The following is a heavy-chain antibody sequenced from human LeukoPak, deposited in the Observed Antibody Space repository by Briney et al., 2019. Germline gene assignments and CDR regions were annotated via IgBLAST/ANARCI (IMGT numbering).Heavy chain of an antibody. D-gene: IGHD2-15*01. CDR3: ARAWVGAAYFDY. CDR2: INNSGGRT. CDR1: GFSFSKYD. V-gene: IGHV3-23*01. Sequence: PGGSLRLSCAASGFSFSKYDMSWVRQGPGKGPEWVSGINNSGGRTYYADSVKGRFTISRDNAKNSLYLQMNSLRAEDTAVYYCARAWVGAAYFDYWGQGTLVTVSS. J-gene: IGHJ4*02.